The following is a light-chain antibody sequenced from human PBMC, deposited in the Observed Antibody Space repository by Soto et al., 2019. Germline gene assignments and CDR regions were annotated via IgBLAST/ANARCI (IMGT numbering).Light chain of an antibody. CDR1: QGIRTY. Sequence: DLQLPQSPSFLSTSVGDRVTITCRASQGIRTYLAWYQQKPGKAPHLLIYAASTLQSGVPSRFSGSGSGTDFTLTISSLQPEDFATYYCQHLNSYPPTFGGGTKVEIK. J-gene: IGKJ4*01. CDR3: QHLNSYPPT. CDR2: AAS. V-gene: IGKV1-9*01.